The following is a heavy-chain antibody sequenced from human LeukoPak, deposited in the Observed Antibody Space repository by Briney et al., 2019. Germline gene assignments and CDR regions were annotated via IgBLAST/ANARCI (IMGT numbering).Heavy chain of an antibody. D-gene: IGHD6-19*01. CDR2: ITNSGDTT. CDR3: ARVGVAGNLDY. Sequence: PGGSLRLSCVASGFSFSGYAMHWVRQAPGKGLEYVSAITNSGDTTYYANSVKDRFTISRDNSKNTLYLQVGSLRAEDVAVYYCARVGVAGNLDYWGQGTLVTVSS. J-gene: IGHJ4*02. V-gene: IGHV3-64*01. CDR1: GFSFSGYA.